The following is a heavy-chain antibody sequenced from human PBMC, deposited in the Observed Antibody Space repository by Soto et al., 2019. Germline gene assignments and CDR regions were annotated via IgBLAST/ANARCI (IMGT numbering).Heavy chain of an antibody. J-gene: IGHJ4*02. CDR1: GFTFSNYG. CDR2: ISKDGSTK. CDR3: AKETHSSGYGSYFDY. D-gene: IGHD3-22*01. V-gene: IGHV3-30*18. Sequence: HPGGSLRLSCAASGFTFSNYGMHWVRQAPGKGLEWVAVISKDGSTKYDADSVKGRFTISRDNSKNTLYLQMNSLRAEDTAVYYCAKETHSSGYGSYFDYWGPGTLVTVS.